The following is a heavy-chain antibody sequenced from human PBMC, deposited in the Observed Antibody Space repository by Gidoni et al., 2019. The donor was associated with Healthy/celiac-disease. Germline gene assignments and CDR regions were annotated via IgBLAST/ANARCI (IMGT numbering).Heavy chain of an antibody. Sequence: QVQLQESGPGLVKPSQTLSLTCTVSGGSISSGSYYWSWIRQPAGKGLEWIGRIYTSGSTNYNPSLKSRVTISVDTSKNQFSLKLSSVTAADTAVYYCARDSGIAAAGTENALDIWGQGTMVTVSS. D-gene: IGHD6-13*01. V-gene: IGHV4-61*02. CDR3: ARDSGIAAAGTENALDI. CDR1: GGSISSGSYY. CDR2: IYTSGST. J-gene: IGHJ3*02.